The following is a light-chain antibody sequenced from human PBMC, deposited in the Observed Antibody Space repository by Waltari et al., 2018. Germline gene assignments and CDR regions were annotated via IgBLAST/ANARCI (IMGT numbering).Light chain of an antibody. Sequence: EIVLTQSPGTLSLSPGERATLSCRASQSVSSSYLAWYQQKPGQAPRLLMYLASSRATGIPDRFSGSGSGTDFTLTISRLEPEDFAVYYCQYYGSYTFGQGTKLAT. CDR3: QYYGSYT. V-gene: IGKV3-20*01. CDR2: LAS. CDR1: QSVSSSY. J-gene: IGKJ2*01.